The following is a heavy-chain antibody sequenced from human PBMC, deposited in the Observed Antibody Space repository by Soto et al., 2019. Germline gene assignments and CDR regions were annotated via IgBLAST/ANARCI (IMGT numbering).Heavy chain of an antibody. CDR2: ISGSGGST. J-gene: IGHJ6*02. CDR3: AKDLSYYYYGSGSYYNGPYYYYGMDV. D-gene: IGHD3-10*01. V-gene: IGHV3-23*01. CDR1: GFTFSSYA. Sequence: PGGSLRLSCAASGFTFSSYAMSWVRQAPGKGLEWVSAISGSGGSTYYADSVKGRFTISRDNSKNTLYLQMNSLRAEDTAVYYCAKDLSYYYYGSGSYYNGPYYYYGMDVWGQGTMVTVSS.